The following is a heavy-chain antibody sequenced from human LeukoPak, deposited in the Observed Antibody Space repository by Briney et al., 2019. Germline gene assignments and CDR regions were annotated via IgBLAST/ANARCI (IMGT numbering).Heavy chain of an antibody. CDR1: GFTFSNAW. CDR3: PLSLDSGYDPYYFDY. D-gene: IGHD5-12*01. CDR2: IKSKTDGGTT. V-gene: IGHV3-15*01. Sequence: GGSLRLSCAASGFTFSNAWMSWVRQAPGKGLEWDGRIKSKTDGGTTDYAAPVKGRFTISRDDSKNTLYLQMNSLKTEDTAVYYCPLSLDSGYDPYYFDYWGQGTLVTVSS. J-gene: IGHJ4*02.